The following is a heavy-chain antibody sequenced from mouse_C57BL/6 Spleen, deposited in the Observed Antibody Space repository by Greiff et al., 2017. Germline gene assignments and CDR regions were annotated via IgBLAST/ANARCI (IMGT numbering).Heavy chain of an antibody. CDR3: AKHEGGLLGAMDY. D-gene: IGHD2-3*01. CDR2: IWGGGST. J-gene: IGHJ4*01. V-gene: IGHV2-9*01. CDR1: GFSFTSYG. Sequence: VKLVESGPGLVAPSQCLSITCTVSGFSFTSYGVDWVRQPPGKGLEWLGVIWGGGSTNYNSALMSRLSISKDNSKSQVFLKMNSLQTDDTAMYYCAKHEGGLLGAMDYWGQGTSVTVSS.